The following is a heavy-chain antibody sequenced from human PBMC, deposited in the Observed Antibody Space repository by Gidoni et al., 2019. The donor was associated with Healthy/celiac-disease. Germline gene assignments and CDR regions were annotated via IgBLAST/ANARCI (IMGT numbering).Heavy chain of an antibody. D-gene: IGHD1-26*01. CDR1: GLTFSSYD. Sequence: EVQPVESGGGLVQPGGSLSLSCAASGLTFSSYDMHWVRQATGKGLEWVSAIGTAGDTYYPGSVKGRFTISRENAKNSLYLQMNSLRAGDTAVYYCARGGWPVGATTFDYWGQGTLVTVSS. CDR2: IGTAGDT. J-gene: IGHJ4*02. CDR3: ARGGWPVGATTFDY. V-gene: IGHV3-13*01.